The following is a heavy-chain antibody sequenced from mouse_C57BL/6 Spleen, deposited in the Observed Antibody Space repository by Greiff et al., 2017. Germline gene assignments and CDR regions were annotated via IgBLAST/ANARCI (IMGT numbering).Heavy chain of an antibody. CDR3: ARDGYGSRGYYAMDY. J-gene: IGHJ4*01. V-gene: IGHV5-4*01. CDR2: ISAGGSYT. CDR1: GFTFSSYA. D-gene: IGHD1-1*01. Sequence: EVKLVESGGGLVKPGGSLKLSCAASGFTFSSYAMSWVRQTPEKRLEWVATISAGGSYTYYPDNVKGRFTISRDNAKNNLYLQMSNLKSEDTAMXYCARDGYGSRGYYAMDYWGQGTSVTVSS.